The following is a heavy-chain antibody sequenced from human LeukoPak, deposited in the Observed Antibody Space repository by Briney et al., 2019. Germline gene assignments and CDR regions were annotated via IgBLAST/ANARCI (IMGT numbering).Heavy chain of an antibody. J-gene: IGHJ6*02. V-gene: IGHV3-66*01. CDR3: ARDFRIRGYGDYVHYYYYGMDV. D-gene: IGHD4-17*01. CDR1: GFTVSSNY. CDR2: IYSGGST. Sequence: GGSLRLSCAASGFTVSSNYMSWVRQAPGKGLEWVSVIYSGGSTYYADSVKGRFTISRDNSKNTLYLQMNSLRAEDTAVYYCARDFRIRGYGDYVHYYYYGMDVWGQGTTVTVSS.